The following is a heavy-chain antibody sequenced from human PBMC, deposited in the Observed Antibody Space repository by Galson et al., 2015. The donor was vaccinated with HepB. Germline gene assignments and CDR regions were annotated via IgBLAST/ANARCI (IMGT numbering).Heavy chain of an antibody. CDR3: VRESLMAMVTFDL. J-gene: IGHJ4*02. CDR2: TWHDGSNQ. V-gene: IGHV3-33*01. CDR1: GFTFSKHG. D-gene: IGHD5-18*01. Sequence: SLRLSCAASGFTFSKHGIHWVRQAPGKGLECVAMTWHDGSNQLYADSVKGRFTISRDNSKNKLYLQMTSLRAEDTAIYYCVRESLMAMVTFDLWGRGTLVSVSS.